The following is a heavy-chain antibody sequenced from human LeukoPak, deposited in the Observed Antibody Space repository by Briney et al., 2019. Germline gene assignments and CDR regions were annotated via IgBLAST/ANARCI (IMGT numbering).Heavy chain of an antibody. D-gene: IGHD5-24*01. J-gene: IGHJ3*02. CDR1: GFTFSSYA. Sequence: PGGSLRLSCAASGFTFSSYAMSWVRQAPGKGLEWVSAISGSGGSTYYADSVKGRFTISRDNSKNTLYLQMNSLRAEDTAVYYCAKVMGWLPDRMDAFDIWGQGTMVTVSS. V-gene: IGHV3-23*01. CDR2: ISGSGGST. CDR3: AKVMGWLPDRMDAFDI.